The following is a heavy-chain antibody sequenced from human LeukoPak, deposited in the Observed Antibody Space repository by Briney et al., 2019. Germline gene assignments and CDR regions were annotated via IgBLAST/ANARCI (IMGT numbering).Heavy chain of an antibody. V-gene: IGHV3-48*01. D-gene: IGHD3-3*01. CDR2: ISSSSSTI. Sequence: PGGSLRLSCAASGFTFSSYSMNWVRQAPGKGLEWVSYISSSSSTIYYADSVKGRFTISRDNAKNSLYLQMNSLRAEDTAVYYCASPPRYDFWSGYYTPAGLQHWGQGTLVAVSS. CDR1: GFTFSSYS. CDR3: ASPPRYDFWSGYYTPAGLQH. J-gene: IGHJ1*01.